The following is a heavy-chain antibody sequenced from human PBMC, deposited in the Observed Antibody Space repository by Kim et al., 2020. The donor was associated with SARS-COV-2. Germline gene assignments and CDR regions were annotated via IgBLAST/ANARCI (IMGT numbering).Heavy chain of an antibody. J-gene: IGHJ4*02. V-gene: IGHV3-33*01. Sequence: YYADPVKGRFTITRDNSKNTLYLKMNSLRAEDTAVYYCARDRNRGGLFDYWGQGTLVTVSS. D-gene: IGHD3-10*01. CDR3: ARDRNRGGLFDY.